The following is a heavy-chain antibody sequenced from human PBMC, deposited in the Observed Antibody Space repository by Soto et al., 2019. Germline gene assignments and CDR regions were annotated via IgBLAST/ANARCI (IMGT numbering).Heavy chain of an antibody. J-gene: IGHJ4*02. CDR3: ARDPDSSGYYVFDY. CDR1: GFTFGSYA. D-gene: IGHD3-22*01. CDR2: ISYDRSNK. V-gene: IGHV3-30*16. Sequence: GALRLSCAASGFTFGSYAMHWVRQAPGKGLECVAVISYDRSNKYYADSVKGRFTISRDNSKNTRYLQINSLRTEATAVYYCARDPDSSGYYVFDYWGQGTLVTVSS.